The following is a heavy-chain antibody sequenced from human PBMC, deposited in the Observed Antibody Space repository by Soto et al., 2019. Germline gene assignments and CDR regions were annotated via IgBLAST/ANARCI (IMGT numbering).Heavy chain of an antibody. J-gene: IGHJ4*02. D-gene: IGHD3-10*01. CDR3: ARAGFYYGSGTPYYFDS. CDR1: GGSFSGYY. V-gene: IGHV4-34*01. CDR2: INHSGST. Sequence: PSETLSLTCAVYGGSFSGYYWSWIRQPPGKGLEWIGEINHSGSTNYNPSLKSRVTISVDTSKNQFSLKLSSVTAEDTTVYYCARAGFYYGSGTPYYFDSWGQGTLVTVSS.